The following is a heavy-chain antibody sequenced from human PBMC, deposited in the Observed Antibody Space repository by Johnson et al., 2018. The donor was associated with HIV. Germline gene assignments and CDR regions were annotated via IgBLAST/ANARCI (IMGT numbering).Heavy chain of an antibody. CDR1: GFTFSSYG. CDR3: AARIAVADDDAFDI. D-gene: IGHD6-19*01. Sequence: QVQLVESGGGVVQPGGSLRLSCAASGFTFSSYGMHCVRQAPGKWLAWVACIRYDGSTKSYADSVKGRFTISRDNSNNTLYLQMNSLRAEDSAVYYCAARIAVADDDAFDIWGQGTMVTVSS. CDR2: IRYDGSTK. V-gene: IGHV3-30*02. J-gene: IGHJ3*02.